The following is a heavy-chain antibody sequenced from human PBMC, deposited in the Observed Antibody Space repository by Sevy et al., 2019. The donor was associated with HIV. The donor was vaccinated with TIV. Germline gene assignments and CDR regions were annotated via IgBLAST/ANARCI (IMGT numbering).Heavy chain of an antibody. CDR2: ISSSSSYI. V-gene: IGHV3-21*01. Sequence: GGSPRLSCAASGFTFSSYSMNWVRQAPGKGLEWVSSISSSSSYIYYADSVKGRFTISRDNAKNSLYLQMNSLRAEDTAVYYCARDLGYCSSTSCYGQSNWFDPWGQGTLVTVSS. J-gene: IGHJ5*02. CDR1: GFTFSSYS. D-gene: IGHD2-2*01. CDR3: ARDLGYCSSTSCYGQSNWFDP.